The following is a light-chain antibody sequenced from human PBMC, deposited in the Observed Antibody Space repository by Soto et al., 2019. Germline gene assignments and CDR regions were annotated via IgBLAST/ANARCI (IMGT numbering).Light chain of an antibody. CDR1: NSDVGSYNL. J-gene: IGLJ1*01. CDR3: CSYADRAYV. CDR2: EGS. V-gene: IGLV2-23*01. Sequence: QSALTQPASVSGSPGQSITISCTGTNSDVGSYNLVSWYQQHPGKAPKLMIYEGSKRPSGVSNRFSGSKSGNTASLTISGLQAEDEADHYCCSYADRAYVFGTGTKVTVL.